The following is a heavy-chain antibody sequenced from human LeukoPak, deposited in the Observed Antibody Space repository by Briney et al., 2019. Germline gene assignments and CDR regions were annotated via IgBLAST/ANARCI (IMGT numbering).Heavy chain of an antibody. Sequence: GGSLRLSCAASGFTFGDYAMSWVRQAPGKGLEWVGFIRSKAYGGTTEYAASVKGRFTISRDDSKSIAYLQMNSLKTEDTAVYYCTRDIVVVPAAMVKYYYYYMDVWGKGTTVTISS. CDR1: GFTFGDYA. V-gene: IGHV3-49*04. CDR3: TRDIVVVPAAMVKYYYYYMDV. J-gene: IGHJ6*03. D-gene: IGHD2-2*01. CDR2: IRSKAYGGTT.